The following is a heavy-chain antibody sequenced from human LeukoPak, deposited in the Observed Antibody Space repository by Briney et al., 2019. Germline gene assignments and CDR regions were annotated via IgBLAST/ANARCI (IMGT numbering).Heavy chain of an antibody. Sequence: TGGSLRLSCAASGFTFSSYSMNWVRQAPGKGLEWVSSISSSSSYIYYADSVKGRSTISRDNAKNSLYLQMNSLRAEDTAVYYCARAYYYDSSGYNYWGQGTLVTVSS. V-gene: IGHV3-21*01. CDR3: ARAYYYDSSGYNY. CDR2: ISSSSSYI. D-gene: IGHD3-22*01. CDR1: GFTFSSYS. J-gene: IGHJ4*02.